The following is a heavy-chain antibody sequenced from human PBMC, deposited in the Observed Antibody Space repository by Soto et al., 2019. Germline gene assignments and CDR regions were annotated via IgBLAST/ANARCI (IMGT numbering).Heavy chain of an antibody. Sequence: PSQTLSLTCAISGDTVSSKTAAWNWIRQSPSRGLEWLGRTYYRSRWNNDYAESVKSRIIINPDTSKNQFSLQLNSVTPEDTAVYYCSRDFYDFGGYYCGMDVWGQGTTVTVSS. J-gene: IGHJ6*02. D-gene: IGHD3-3*01. CDR3: SRDFYDFGGYYCGMDV. V-gene: IGHV6-1*01. CDR2: TYYRSRWNN. CDR1: GDTVSSKTAA.